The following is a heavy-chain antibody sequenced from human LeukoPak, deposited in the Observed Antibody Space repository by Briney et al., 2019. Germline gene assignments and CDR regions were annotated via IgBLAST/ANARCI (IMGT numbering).Heavy chain of an antibody. CDR2: ISTSSRYI. Sequence: GGSLRLSCAASGFTFSSYTMNWVRQAPGKGLEWVSSISTSSRYICYADSVKGRFTISRDNAKTSLYLQMNSLRAEDSAVYYCAPLGVLISGYRAFDIWGQGTMVAVSS. CDR1: GFTFSSYT. D-gene: IGHD3-3*01. CDR3: APLGVLISGYRAFDI. J-gene: IGHJ3*02. V-gene: IGHV3-21*01.